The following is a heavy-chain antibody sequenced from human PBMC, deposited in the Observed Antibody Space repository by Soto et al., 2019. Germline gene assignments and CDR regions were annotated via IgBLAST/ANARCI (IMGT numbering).Heavy chain of an antibody. CDR2: IYYSGST. Sequence: SETLSLTCTVSGGSISSSSYYWGWIRQPPGKGLEWIGSIYYSGSTYYNPSLKSRVTISVDTSKNQFSLKLSSVTAADTAVYYCARRRDIVVVVAAPNVFDIWGKGTMVTVSS. J-gene: IGHJ3*02. CDR3: ARRRDIVVVVAAPNVFDI. D-gene: IGHD2-15*01. CDR1: GGSISSSSYY. V-gene: IGHV4-39*01.